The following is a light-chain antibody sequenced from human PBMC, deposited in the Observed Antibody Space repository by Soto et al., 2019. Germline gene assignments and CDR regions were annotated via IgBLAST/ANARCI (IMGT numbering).Light chain of an antibody. CDR3: QQYNNWPPLT. Sequence: EVVLTQSPATLSLSPGERATLSCRASENVRTFVDWYQQKPGQAPRLLIYGASNRATGIPARFSGSGSGTDFTLTISSLQSEDFAVYYCQQYNNWPPLTFGGGTKVEIK. V-gene: IGKV3-11*01. CDR1: ENVRTF. CDR2: GAS. J-gene: IGKJ4*01.